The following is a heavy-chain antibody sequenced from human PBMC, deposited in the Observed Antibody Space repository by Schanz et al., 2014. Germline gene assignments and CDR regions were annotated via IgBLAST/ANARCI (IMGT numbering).Heavy chain of an antibody. CDR3: AKIRKANQRTGRPVWSDGMDV. J-gene: IGHJ6*02. D-gene: IGHD3-3*01. V-gene: IGHV3-23*01. CDR2: IASGRSHT. CDR1: GITFSDYA. Sequence: EVQLLESGGALEQPGGSLRLSCAASGITFSDYAMSWVRQAPGKGLERVSTIASGRSHTFYADSVTGRFTITGDNTKNTLFLQMTRLRVEDTAIYYCAKIRKANQRTGRPVWSDGMDVGGQGATVGVPS.